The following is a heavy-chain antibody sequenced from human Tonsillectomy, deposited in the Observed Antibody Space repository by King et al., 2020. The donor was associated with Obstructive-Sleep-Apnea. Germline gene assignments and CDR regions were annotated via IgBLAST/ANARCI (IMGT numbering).Heavy chain of an antibody. Sequence: QLQESGPGLVKPSETLSLTCTVSGGSISSYYWSWIRQPPGKGLEWIGYIYYSGSTNYNPSLKSRVTISVDTSKNQFSLKLSSVTAADTAVYYCARSAAGTLDYWGQGTLVTFSS. CDR3: ARSAAGTLDY. J-gene: IGHJ4*02. D-gene: IGHD6-13*01. CDR1: GGSISSYY. V-gene: IGHV4-59*01. CDR2: IYYSGST.